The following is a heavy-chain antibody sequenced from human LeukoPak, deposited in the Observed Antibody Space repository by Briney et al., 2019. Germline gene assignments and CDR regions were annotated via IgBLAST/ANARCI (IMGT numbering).Heavy chain of an antibody. D-gene: IGHD4-11*01. Sequence: PSPTLSPTCPVSGGSISIYYCGWVRQPPGKGLEWIGYIYYSGSTNYNPSLKSRATISVDTSKNQFSLKLSSVTAADTAVYYCARAVNPYYGMDVWGQGNTVTVSS. CDR1: GGSISIYY. V-gene: IGHV4-59*01. CDR3: ARAVNPYYGMDV. J-gene: IGHJ6*02. CDR2: IYYSGST.